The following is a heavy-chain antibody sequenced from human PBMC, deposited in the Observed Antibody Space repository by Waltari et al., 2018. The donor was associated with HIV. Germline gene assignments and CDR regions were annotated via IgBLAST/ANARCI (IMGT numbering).Heavy chain of an antibody. D-gene: IGHD2-15*01. CDR2: IYYSGST. J-gene: IGHJ4*02. Sequence: QLQLQESGPGLVKPSETLSLTCTVSGGSISSSSYYWGWIRQPPGKGLEWIGSIYYSGSTYYNPSLKSRVTISVDTSKNQFSLKLSSVTAADTAVYYCARLDRGWNYFDYWGQGTLVTVSS. CDR1: GGSISSSSYY. V-gene: IGHV4-39*01. CDR3: ARLDRGWNYFDY.